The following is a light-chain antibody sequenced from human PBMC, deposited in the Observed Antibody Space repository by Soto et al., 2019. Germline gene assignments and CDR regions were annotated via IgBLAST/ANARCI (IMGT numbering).Light chain of an antibody. Sequence: EIVLTQSPGTLSLSPGERATLSCRASQTVSSSLAWYQQNPGQAPRLLISGASSRAADIPDRSSGSGSGTDFTLTINRLEPEDFAVYYCQQYGGSPRTFGQGTKVDIK. J-gene: IGKJ1*01. CDR2: GAS. V-gene: IGKV3-20*01. CDR1: QTVSSS. CDR3: QQYGGSPRT.